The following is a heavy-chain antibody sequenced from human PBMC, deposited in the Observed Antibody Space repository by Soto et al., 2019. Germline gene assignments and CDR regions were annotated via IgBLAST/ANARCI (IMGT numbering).Heavy chain of an antibody. CDR2: IDTSSTKI. V-gene: IGHV3-11*01. J-gene: IGHJ4*02. Sequence: QVQLVESGGDLVKRGGSLRLSCAASGYTFSDYYMSWIRQAPGKGLEWISYIDTSSTKIYYADSVKGRFTISRDNAKNSLYLDMNSLRDADKAVYYCASHYDMWSGYLSPVDYWGQGTLVTVSS. D-gene: IGHD3-3*01. CDR3: ASHYDMWSGYLSPVDY. CDR1: GYTFSDYY.